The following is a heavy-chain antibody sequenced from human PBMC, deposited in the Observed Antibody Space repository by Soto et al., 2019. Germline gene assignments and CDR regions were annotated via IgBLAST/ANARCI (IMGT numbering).Heavy chain of an antibody. V-gene: IGHV4-34*01. CDR1: GGSSSGYY. D-gene: IGHD5-12*01. J-gene: IGHJ4*02. CDR2: INHSGST. Sequence: SETLSLTCAVYGGSSSGYYWSWIRQSPGEGLEWIGEINHSGSTNYNPSLKSRVTISVDTSKNQFSLRLRSATAADTAVYFCARDRRDGYKRYFEFWGQGNQVTVSS. CDR3: ARDRRDGYKRYFEF.